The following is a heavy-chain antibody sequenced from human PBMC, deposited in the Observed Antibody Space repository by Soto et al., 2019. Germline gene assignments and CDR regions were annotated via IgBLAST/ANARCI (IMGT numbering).Heavy chain of an antibody. CDR1: GFTFSSYG. D-gene: IGHD2-21*01. V-gene: IGHV3-33*01. CDR2: IWYDGSNK. Sequence: QVQLVESGGGVVQPGRSLRLSCAASGFTFSSYGMHWVRQAPGKGLEWVAVIWYDGSNKYYADSVKGRFTISRDNSKNTLYLQMNSLRAEDTAVYYCASHLGGDVDYWGQGTLVTVSS. J-gene: IGHJ4*02. CDR3: ASHLGGDVDY.